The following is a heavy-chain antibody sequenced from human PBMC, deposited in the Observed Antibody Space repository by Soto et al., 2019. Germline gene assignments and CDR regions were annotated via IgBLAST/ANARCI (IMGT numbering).Heavy chain of an antibody. D-gene: IGHD3-22*01. Sequence: QVQLQESGPGLVKSSQTLSLTCTVSGGSISTGGYYWSWIRQHPGKGLEWIGYSYYSGSTYYNPSLKSRATISVDTSKNQFSLKLSSVTAADTAVYYCARAGYHYDRSGYQNWFDPWGQGTLFTVSS. CDR1: GGSISTGGYY. CDR2: SYYSGST. CDR3: ARAGYHYDRSGYQNWFDP. V-gene: IGHV4-31*03. J-gene: IGHJ5*02.